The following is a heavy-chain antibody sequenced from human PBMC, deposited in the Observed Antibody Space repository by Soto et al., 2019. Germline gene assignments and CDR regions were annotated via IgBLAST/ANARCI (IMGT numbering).Heavy chain of an antibody. J-gene: IGHJ6*02. CDR3: ARDSGSSSDYYGMDV. D-gene: IGHD6-13*01. V-gene: IGHV3-74*01. CDR1: GFNFTTYW. Sequence: GGSLRLSCEISGFNFTTYWMHWVRQAPGKGVVWVSRINSDGTTTDYADSVEGRFTISRDNAKKTLYLEMNSLRADDAAVYYCARDSGSSSDYYGMDVWGQGTTVTVSS. CDR2: INSDGTTT.